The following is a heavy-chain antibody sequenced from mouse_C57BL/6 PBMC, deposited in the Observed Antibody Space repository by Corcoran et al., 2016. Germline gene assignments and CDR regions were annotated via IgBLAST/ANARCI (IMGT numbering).Heavy chain of an antibody. D-gene: IGHD1-1*01. Sequence: QVQLQQSGPELVKPGASVKISCKTSGYSFTSYYIHWVKQRPGQGLEWIGWIYPGSGNTKYNEKFKGKATLTADTSSSTAYMQLSSLTSEDSAVYYCAPLFSTTVVEYFDYWGQGTTLTVSS. CDR1: GYSFTSYY. J-gene: IGHJ2*01. CDR2: IYPGSGNT. V-gene: IGHV1-66*01. CDR3: APLFSTTVVEYFDY.